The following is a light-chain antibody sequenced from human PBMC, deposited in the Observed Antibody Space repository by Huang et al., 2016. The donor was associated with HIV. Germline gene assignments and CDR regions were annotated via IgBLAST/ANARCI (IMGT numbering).Light chain of an antibody. Sequence: DIQMTQSPSSLYASVGDRVTSTCRASQGISNSLAWYQQKPGKAPKLLLYAESRLKSGVPSRFSGSGSGTDYTLTISSLHPEDFATYYCQQYYSTPPITFGQGTRLEIK. CDR2: AES. CDR3: QQYYSTPPIT. V-gene: IGKV1-NL1*01. CDR1: QGISNS. J-gene: IGKJ5*01.